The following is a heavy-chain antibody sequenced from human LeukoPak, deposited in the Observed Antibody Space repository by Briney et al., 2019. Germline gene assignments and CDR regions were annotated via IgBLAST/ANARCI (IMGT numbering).Heavy chain of an antibody. Sequence: TGGSLRLSCAASGFTFSSYAMSWVRQAPGKGLEWVSAISGSGGSTYYADSVKGRFTISRDNSKNTLYLQMNSLRAEDTAVYYCAKDMARGITIFGVVIPRFDLWGRGTLVTVSS. V-gene: IGHV3-23*01. CDR2: ISGSGGST. CDR1: GFTFSSYA. CDR3: AKDMARGITIFGVVIPRFDL. D-gene: IGHD3-3*01. J-gene: IGHJ2*01.